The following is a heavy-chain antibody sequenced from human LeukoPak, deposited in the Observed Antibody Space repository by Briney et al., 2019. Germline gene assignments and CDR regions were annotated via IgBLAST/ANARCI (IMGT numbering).Heavy chain of an antibody. J-gene: IGHJ4*02. CDR3: ANVLGYCSSTSCPPGY. CDR2: ISYDGSNK. D-gene: IGHD2-2*01. CDR1: GFTFSSYG. Sequence: GGSLRLSCAASGFTFSSYGMHWVRQAPGEGLEWVAVISYDGSNKYYADSVKGRFTISRDNSKNTLYLQMNSLRAEDTAVYYCANVLGYCSSTSCPPGYWGQGTLVTVSS. V-gene: IGHV3-30*18.